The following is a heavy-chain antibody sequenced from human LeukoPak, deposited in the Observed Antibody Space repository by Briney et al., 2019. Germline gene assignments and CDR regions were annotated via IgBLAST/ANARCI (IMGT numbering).Heavy chain of an antibody. Sequence: GGSLRLSCAASGFTFSDYWMSWVRQAPGKGLEWVANIKQDGSEKYYVDSVKGRFTISRDNAENSLYLQMNSLRVEDTAVYYCARLKALAVAGIRNFDYWGQGTLVTVSS. D-gene: IGHD6-19*01. CDR2: IKQDGSEK. J-gene: IGHJ4*02. V-gene: IGHV3-7*01. CDR1: GFTFSDYW. CDR3: ARLKALAVAGIRNFDY.